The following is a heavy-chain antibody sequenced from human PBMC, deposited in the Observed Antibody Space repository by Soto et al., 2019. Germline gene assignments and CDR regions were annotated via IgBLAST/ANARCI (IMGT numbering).Heavy chain of an antibody. J-gene: IGHJ5*02. CDR3: ARLPVVVIALGYFDP. D-gene: IGHD2-21*01. CDR1: GDSISSSYY. V-gene: IGHV4-39*01. CDR2: VDYTGFT. Sequence: QLQLQESGPGLVKPSETLSLTCTVSGDSISSSYYWGWVRQPPGKGLECIGAVDYTGFTYYNPSLKIRLTISLDTSKNQFSLRLSSVTAADTAIYYCARLPVVVIALGYFDPWGPGTRVTVSS.